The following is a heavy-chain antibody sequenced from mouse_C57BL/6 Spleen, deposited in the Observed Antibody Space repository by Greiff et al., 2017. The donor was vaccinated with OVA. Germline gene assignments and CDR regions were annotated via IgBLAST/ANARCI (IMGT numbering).Heavy chain of an antibody. V-gene: IGHV1-64*01. Sequence: QVQLKQPGAELVKPGASVKLSCKASGYTFTSYWMHWVKQRPGQGLEWIGMIHPNSGSTNYNEKFKSKATLTVDKSSSTAYMQLSSLTSEDSAVYCCARFLYDAMDYWGQGPSVTVSS. D-gene: IGHD2-12*01. CDR3: ARFLYDAMDY. CDR1: GYTFTSYW. CDR2: IHPNSGST. J-gene: IGHJ4*01.